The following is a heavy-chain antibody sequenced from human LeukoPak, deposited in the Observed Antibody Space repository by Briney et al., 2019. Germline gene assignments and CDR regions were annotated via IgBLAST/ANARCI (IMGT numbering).Heavy chain of an antibody. CDR3: ATDEKGDYYGSWSYQFDP. Sequence: PSETLSLTCTVSGGSISSSSYYWGWIRQPTGKGLEWIGSIYYSGSTYYNPSLKSRVTISVDTSKNQFSLKLSSVTAADTAVYYCATDEKGDYYGSWSYQFDPWGQGTLVTVSS. CDR1: GGSISSSSYY. D-gene: IGHD3-10*01. V-gene: IGHV4-39*01. J-gene: IGHJ5*02. CDR2: IYYSGST.